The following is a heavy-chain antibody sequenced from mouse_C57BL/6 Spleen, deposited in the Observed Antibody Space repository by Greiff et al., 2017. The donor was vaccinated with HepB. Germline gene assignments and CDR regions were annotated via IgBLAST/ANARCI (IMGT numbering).Heavy chain of an antibody. J-gene: IGHJ4*01. CDR2: IDPSDSYT. CDR3: ASGGFITTVVAPYYYAMDY. V-gene: IGHV1-69*01. D-gene: IGHD1-1*01. CDR1: GYTFTSYW. Sequence: QVQLQQPGAELVMPGASVKLSCKASGYTFTSYWMHWVKQRPGQGLEWIGEIDPSDSYTNYNQKFKGKSTLTVDKSSSTAYMQLSSLTSEDSAVYYCASGGFITTVVAPYYYAMDYWGQGTSVTVSS.